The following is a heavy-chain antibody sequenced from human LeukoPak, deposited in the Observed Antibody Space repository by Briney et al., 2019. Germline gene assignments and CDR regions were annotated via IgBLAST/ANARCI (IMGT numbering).Heavy chain of an antibody. V-gene: IGHV3-11*04. CDR2: ISSSGSTL. J-gene: IGHJ4*02. D-gene: IGHD1-14*01. Sequence: GGSLRLSCAASGFTFSDYYMSWIRQAPGKGLEWVSYISSSGSTLYYADSVKGRFTISRDNAKNSLYLQMNSLRAEDTAVYYCGRDSFETDIDYWGQGTLVTVSS. CDR1: GFTFSDYY. CDR3: GRDSFETDIDY.